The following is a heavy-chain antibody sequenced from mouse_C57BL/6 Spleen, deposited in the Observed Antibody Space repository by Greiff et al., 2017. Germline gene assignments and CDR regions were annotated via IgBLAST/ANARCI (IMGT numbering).Heavy chain of an antibody. D-gene: IGHD2-1*01. V-gene: IGHV1-80*01. Sequence: QVQLKESGAELVKPGASVKISCKASGYAFSSYWMNWVKQRPGKGLEWIGQIYPGDGDPNYNGKFKGKATLTGDKSYSTAYMQHSSLTSEDSAVYFCARWNGNYVGYYYARDYWGQGTSVTVSS. CDR2: IYPGDGDP. CDR1: GYAFSSYW. J-gene: IGHJ4*01. CDR3: ARWNGNYVGYYYARDY.